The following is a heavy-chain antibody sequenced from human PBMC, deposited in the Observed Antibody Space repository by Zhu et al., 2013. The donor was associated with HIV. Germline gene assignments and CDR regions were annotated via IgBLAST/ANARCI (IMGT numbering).Heavy chain of an antibody. Sequence: QLVQSGVEVKKPGSSVKVSCKASGGTFSNYTITWVRQAPGQGPEWMGGIIPIFGSANYAQRFQGRVTITADESTRTAYMELSTLRSEDTAVYYCIRRAFYFDIWGRGTLVTVSS. CDR1: GGTFSNYT. V-gene: IGHV1-69*01. CDR3: IRRAFYFDI. D-gene: IGHD3-16*01. CDR2: IIPIFGSA. J-gene: IGHJ2*01.